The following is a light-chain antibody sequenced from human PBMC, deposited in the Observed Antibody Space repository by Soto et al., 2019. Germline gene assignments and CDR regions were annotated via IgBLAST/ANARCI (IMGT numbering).Light chain of an antibody. Sequence: DIQMTQSPSSLSASVGDRVTITCLASQSISTFVNWYQQKGGKAPKLLIHASSTLPSGVPSRFSGTGSGTDFTLTISDLQPEDCATYYCQQTYSNRLSFGGGTKVDIK. CDR3: QQTYSNRLS. V-gene: IGKV1-39*01. J-gene: IGKJ4*01. CDR1: QSISTF. CDR2: ASS.